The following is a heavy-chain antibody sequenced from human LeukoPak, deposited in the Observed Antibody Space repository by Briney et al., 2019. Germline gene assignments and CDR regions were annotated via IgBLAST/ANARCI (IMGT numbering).Heavy chain of an antibody. CDR3: ARISEMTTIKGLGY. J-gene: IGHJ4*02. CDR2: ISPSGDST. D-gene: IGHD5-24*01. V-gene: IGHV1-46*01. Sequence: ASVKVSCKASGFTFTSYYMHWVRQAPGQGLEWMGIISPSGDSTSYAQKFQGRVTMTRDTSTSTVYMELSSLRSEDTAVYYCARISEMTTIKGLGYWGQGTLVTVSS. CDR1: GFTFTSYY.